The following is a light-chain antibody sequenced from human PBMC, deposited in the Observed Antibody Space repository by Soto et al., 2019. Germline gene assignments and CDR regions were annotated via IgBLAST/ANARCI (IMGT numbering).Light chain of an antibody. V-gene: IGKV3-15*01. Sequence: EIVMTQSPVTLSVSPGERATLSCRASQSVGSNLAWYQQRPGQAHRLLIYGASTRATGIPARFSGSGSGTEFTLTISSLQSEDFAVYYCQQYGSSPFTFGPGTKVDLK. CDR3: QQYGSSPFT. CDR1: QSVGSN. J-gene: IGKJ3*01. CDR2: GAS.